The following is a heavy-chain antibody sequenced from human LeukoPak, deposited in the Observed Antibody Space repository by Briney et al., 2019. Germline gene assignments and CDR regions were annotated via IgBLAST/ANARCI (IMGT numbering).Heavy chain of an antibody. CDR1: GYSIRSGYY. CDR2: IYYSGST. D-gene: IGHD1-26*01. Sequence: PSETLSLTCTVSGYSIRSGYYWGWIRQPPGKGLEWIGYIYYSGSTNYNPSLKSRVTISVDTSKNQFSLKLSSVTAADTAVYYCARGGESGSYYWFDPWGQGTLVTVSS. V-gene: IGHV4-61*01. CDR3: ARGGESGSYYWFDP. J-gene: IGHJ5*02.